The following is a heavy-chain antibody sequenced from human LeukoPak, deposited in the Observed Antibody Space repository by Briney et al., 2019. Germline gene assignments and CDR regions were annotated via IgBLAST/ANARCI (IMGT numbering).Heavy chain of an antibody. V-gene: IGHV3-7*01. CDR1: GFTFSSYW. J-gene: IGHJ4*02. Sequence: GGSLRLSCAASGFTFSSYWMSWVRQAPGKGLEWVANIKQDGSEKYYVDSVKGRFTISRDNAKNSLYLQMNSLRAEDTAVYYCARSDGSATIDYSIFDYWGQGTLVTVSS. CDR3: ARSDGSATIDYSIFDY. D-gene: IGHD5-24*01. CDR2: IKQDGSEK.